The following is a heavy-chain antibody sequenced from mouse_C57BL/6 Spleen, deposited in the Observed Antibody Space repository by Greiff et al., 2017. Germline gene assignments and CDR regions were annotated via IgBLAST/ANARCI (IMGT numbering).Heavy chain of an antibody. V-gene: IGHV5-6*01. CDR1: GFTFSSYG. D-gene: IGHD1-1*01. CDR2: ISSGGSYT. J-gene: IGHJ2*01. CDR3: ARQDYGSPHFDY. Sequence: EVQRVESGGDLVKPGGSLKLSCAASGFTFSSYGMSWVRQTPDKRLEWVATISSGGSYTYYPDSVKGRFTISRDNAKNTLYLQMSSLKSEDTAMYYCARQDYGSPHFDYWGQGTTLTVAS.